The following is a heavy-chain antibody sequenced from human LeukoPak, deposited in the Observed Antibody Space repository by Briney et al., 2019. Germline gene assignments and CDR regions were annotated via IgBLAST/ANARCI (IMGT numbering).Heavy chain of an antibody. CDR3: ARDQGGERWFDP. CDR2: ISSGSSFI. Sequence: PGGSLRLSCAVSAFTFSSYAMSWVRQAPGRGLEWVSAISSGSSFIYYTDSVKGRFTIYRDNAKNSLYLHMNSLRAEDTAIYYCARDQGGERWFDPWGQGTLVTVSS. J-gene: IGHJ5*02. D-gene: IGHD3-16*01. CDR1: AFTFSSYA. V-gene: IGHV3-21*01.